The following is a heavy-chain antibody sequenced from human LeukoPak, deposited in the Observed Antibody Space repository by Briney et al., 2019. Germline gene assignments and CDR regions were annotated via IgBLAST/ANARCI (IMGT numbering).Heavy chain of an antibody. J-gene: IGHJ4*02. CDR1: GFIVSSNY. Sequence: GGSLRLSCAASGFIVSSNYMSWVRQAPGKGLEWVSVIYGAGSTYYADSVKGRFTISRDNSKNTLYLQMNSLRAEDTAVYYCATPRSGYYYYFDYWGQGTLVAVSS. CDR2: IYGAGST. D-gene: IGHD3-22*01. CDR3: ATPRSGYYYYFDY. V-gene: IGHV3-66*01.